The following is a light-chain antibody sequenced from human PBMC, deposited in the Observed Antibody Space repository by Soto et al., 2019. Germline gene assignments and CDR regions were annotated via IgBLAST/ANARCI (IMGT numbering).Light chain of an antibody. CDR2: DVS. Sequence: EIVLTQSPATLSLSPGERATLSCRASQSISSHLAWYQQKPGQAPRLLMYDVSNRATDIPARFSGSGSGTDFTLTISSLEPDDFAVYYCQQRPNWPLTFGGGTKVEIK. CDR3: QQRPNWPLT. J-gene: IGKJ4*01. V-gene: IGKV3-11*01. CDR1: QSISSH.